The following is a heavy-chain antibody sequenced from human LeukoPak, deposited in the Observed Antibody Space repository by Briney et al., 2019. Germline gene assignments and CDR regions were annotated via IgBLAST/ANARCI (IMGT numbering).Heavy chain of an antibody. CDR3: ARGGYYDSGSFPDY. J-gene: IGHJ4*02. CDR2: INPNRGGT. CDR1: GYPFTDYY. V-gene: IGHV1-2*02. Sequence: ASVKVSCKASGYPFTDYYMHWVRQAPGQGLEWMGWINPNRGGTDYAQKFQGRVTMTTDTSTSTAYMDLRSLRSDDTAVYYCARGGYYDSGSFPDYWGQGTLVTVSS. D-gene: IGHD3-10*01.